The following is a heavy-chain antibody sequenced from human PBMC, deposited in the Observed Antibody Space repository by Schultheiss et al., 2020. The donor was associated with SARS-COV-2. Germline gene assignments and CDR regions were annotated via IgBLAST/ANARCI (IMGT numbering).Heavy chain of an antibody. Sequence: SETLSLTCTVSGGSISSGSYYWSLIRQPAGKGLEWIGRIYTSGSTNYNPSLKSRVTMSVDTSKNQFSLKLSSVTAADTAVYYCARYNLVITGPDAFDIWGQGTLVTVSS. CDR1: GGSISSGSYY. V-gene: IGHV4-61*02. CDR3: ARYNLVITGPDAFDI. CDR2: IYTSGST. J-gene: IGHJ3*02. D-gene: IGHD3-22*01.